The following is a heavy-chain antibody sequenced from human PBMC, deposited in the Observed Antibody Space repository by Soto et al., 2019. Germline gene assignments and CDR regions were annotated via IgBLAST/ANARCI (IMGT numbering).Heavy chain of an antibody. Sequence: EVQLVESGGGLVQPGGSLRLSCATSGFTFSTYWMHWVRQVPGKGLVWVSLINTDGSSTYYAESVKGRFTISRDNARNTLYRQMNSLRAEDTAVYYCSTGDWHSCRNWGQGTLVTVSS. CDR3: STGDWHSCRN. J-gene: IGHJ1*01. CDR2: INTDGSST. D-gene: IGHD2-21*02. V-gene: IGHV3-74*01. CDR1: GFTFSTYW.